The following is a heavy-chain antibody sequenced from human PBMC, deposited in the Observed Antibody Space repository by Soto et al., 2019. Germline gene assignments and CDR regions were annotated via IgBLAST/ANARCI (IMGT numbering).Heavy chain of an antibody. Sequence: QLQLLKSGAKVKRPGASVRVSGKSSGYTFTSFYLHWVGQPPGQGLEGMGIINPSGGITNSAQRFHRRFTMTRDMSTNTHYMELSSLKSDDTAVYYCASSPAFSSSWYGIPPDPSHGMDVWGQGTTVTVS. CDR1: GYTFTSFY. CDR2: INPSGGIT. CDR3: ASSPAFSSSWYGIPPDPSHGMDV. D-gene: IGHD6-13*01. J-gene: IGHJ6*02. V-gene: IGHV1-46*01.